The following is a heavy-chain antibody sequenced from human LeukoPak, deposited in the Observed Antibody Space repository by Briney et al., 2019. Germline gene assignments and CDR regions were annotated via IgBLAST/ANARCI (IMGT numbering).Heavy chain of an antibody. J-gene: IGHJ4*02. CDR1: GFTFSSYW. CDR3: ASDSGSYWSFDY. V-gene: IGHV3-74*01. CDR2: INSDGSST. D-gene: IGHD1-26*01. Sequence: PRGSLRLSCAASGFTFSSYWMHWVRQASGKGLVWVSRINSDGSSTSYADSVKGRFTISRDNAKNTLYLQMNSLRAEDTAVYYCASDSGSYWSFDYWGQGTLVTVSS.